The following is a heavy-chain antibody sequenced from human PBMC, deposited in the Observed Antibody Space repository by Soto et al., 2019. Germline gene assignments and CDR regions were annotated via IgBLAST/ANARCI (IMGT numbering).Heavy chain of an antibody. V-gene: IGHV1-8*01. Sequence: QVQLVQSGAEVKKPGASVKVSCKASGYTFTSYDINWVRQASGQGLEWMGWMNPNSGNTGYAQKFQGRVTMTRNTHISTANMERCSLRSEDTAVYYCAISRITMVRGDAFDIWGQGTMVTVSS. CDR3: AISRITMVRGDAFDI. D-gene: IGHD3-10*01. CDR2: MNPNSGNT. J-gene: IGHJ3*02. CDR1: GYTFTSYD.